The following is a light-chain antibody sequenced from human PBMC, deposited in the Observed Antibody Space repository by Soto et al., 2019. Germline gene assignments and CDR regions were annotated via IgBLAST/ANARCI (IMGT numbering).Light chain of an antibody. Sequence: EIVMTQSPATLPVSPGGRATVSCRASQSVSNNYLAWYQQKPGQAPRLLIYGASNRATGIPDRFSGSGSGTDFTLTISRLEPEDFAVYYCQQYGSSGTFGQGTKVDI. CDR2: GAS. CDR3: QQYGSSGT. V-gene: IGKV3-20*01. CDR1: QSVSNNY. J-gene: IGKJ1*01.